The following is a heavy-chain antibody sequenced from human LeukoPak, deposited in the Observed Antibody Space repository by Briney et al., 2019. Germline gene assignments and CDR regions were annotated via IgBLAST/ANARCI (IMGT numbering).Heavy chain of an antibody. J-gene: IGHJ3*02. D-gene: IGHD5-18*01. CDR3: ARRAGYSYGWDVFDI. CDR1: GGFISSYY. V-gene: IGHV4-4*07. CDR2: IYSSGTT. Sequence: SETLSLTYTVSGGFISSYYWSWIRQPAGKGLEWIGRIYSSGTTTYNPSLKSRLTMSVDTSKNQFSLKLSLVTAADTAVYYCARRAGYSYGWDVFDIWGQGTMVTVSS.